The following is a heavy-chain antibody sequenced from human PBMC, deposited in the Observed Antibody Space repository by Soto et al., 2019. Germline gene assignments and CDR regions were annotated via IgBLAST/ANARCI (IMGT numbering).Heavy chain of an antibody. CDR2: ISAYNGNT. CDR1: GYTFTSYG. V-gene: IGHV1-18*01. CDR3: AREYTDAPQWLARYYYGMDV. J-gene: IGHJ6*02. D-gene: IGHD6-19*01. Sequence: ASVKVSCKASGYTFTSYGISWVRQAPGQGLEWMGWISAYNGNTNYAQKLQGRVTMITDTSTSTAYMELRSLRSDDTAVYYCAREYTDAPQWLARYYYGMDVWGQGTTVTVSS.